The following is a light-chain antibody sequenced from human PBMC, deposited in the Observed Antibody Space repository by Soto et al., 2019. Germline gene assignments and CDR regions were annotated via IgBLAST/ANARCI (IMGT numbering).Light chain of an antibody. Sequence: DIQMTQSPSTLSGSVGDRVTITCRASQTISSWLAWYQQKPGKAPRLLIYKASTLKSGGPSRFSGSGSGTEFTLAISRLQPDDFATYYCQHYNSYAEALGEGTKVDIK. CDR2: KAS. CDR1: QTISSW. V-gene: IGKV1-5*03. CDR3: QHYNSYAEA. J-gene: IGKJ1*01.